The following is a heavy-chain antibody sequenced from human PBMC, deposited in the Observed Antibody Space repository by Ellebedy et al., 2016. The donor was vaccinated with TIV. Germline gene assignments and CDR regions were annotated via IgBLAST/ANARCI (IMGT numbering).Heavy chain of an antibody. Sequence: ASVKVSXKASGYTFTSYYMHWVRQAPGQGLEWMGIINPSGGSTSYAQKFQGRVTMTRDTSTSTVYMELSSLRSEDTAVYYCARDWERYGDSGVFDYWGQGTLVTVSS. V-gene: IGHV1-46*01. CDR3: ARDWERYGDSGVFDY. CDR2: INPSGGST. CDR1: GYTFTSYY. J-gene: IGHJ4*02. D-gene: IGHD4-17*01.